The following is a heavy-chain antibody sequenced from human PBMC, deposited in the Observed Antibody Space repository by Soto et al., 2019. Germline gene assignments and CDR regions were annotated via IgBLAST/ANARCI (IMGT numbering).Heavy chain of an antibody. V-gene: IGHV1-69*06. CDR3: ARWGGLSCSGAVCFKKPFDY. CDR1: GGTFNNYA. D-gene: IGHD2-8*02. Sequence: QVQLVQSGAEVKRPESSMKVSCKPSGGTFNNYAINWVRQAPGQGLEWMGGIIPISGTKKYAKKFQGRVTITADKSTSTVYMDLSSLRSEDTAVYYCARWGGLSCSGAVCFKKPFDYWGQGTLVTVSS. CDR2: IIPISGTK. J-gene: IGHJ4*02.